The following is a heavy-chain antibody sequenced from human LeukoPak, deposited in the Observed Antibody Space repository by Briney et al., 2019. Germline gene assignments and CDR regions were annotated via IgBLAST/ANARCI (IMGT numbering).Heavy chain of an antibody. CDR2: IYYSGST. CDR1: GGSISRYY. D-gene: IGHD3-10*01. J-gene: IGHJ3*02. Sequence: SETLSLTCSVSGGSISRYYWTWIRQPPGKGLEWIGYIYYSGSTNYNPSLKSRVTISVDTSQNQFSLKLNSVTSADTAVYYCAGSGVLSNDAFDIWGQGTMVTVSS. CDR3: AGSGVLSNDAFDI. V-gene: IGHV4-59*01.